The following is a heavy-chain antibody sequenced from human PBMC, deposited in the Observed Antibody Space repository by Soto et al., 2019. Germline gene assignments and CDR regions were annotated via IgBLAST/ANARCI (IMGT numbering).Heavy chain of an antibody. CDR2: IYYSGST. V-gene: IGHV4-59*08. D-gene: IGHD3-10*01. J-gene: IGHJ3*02. CDR1: GGSISSYY. CDR3: AISGSYDSSGAFDI. Sequence: SETLSLTCTVSGGSISSYYWSWIRQPPGKGLEWIGYIYYSGSTNYNPSLKSRVTISVDTSKNQFSLKLSSVTAADTAVYYCAISGSYDSSGAFDIWGQGTMVTVSS.